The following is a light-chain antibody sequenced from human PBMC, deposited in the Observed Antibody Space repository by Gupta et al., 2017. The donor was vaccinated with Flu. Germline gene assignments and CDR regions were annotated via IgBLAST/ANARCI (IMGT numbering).Light chain of an antibody. CDR3: GAWDSSQTQGL. Sequence: QSVLTQPPSVSAAPGQKVTISCSGSSSNIGNNNVSWYQQFPGTAPKLLIYDTRVRPSGVPDRFSGSKSGTSATLDITGLQAGDEADYYCGAWDSSQTQGLFGGGTKMTV. CDR2: DTR. CDR1: SSNIGNNN. J-gene: IGLJ3*02. V-gene: IGLV1-51*02.